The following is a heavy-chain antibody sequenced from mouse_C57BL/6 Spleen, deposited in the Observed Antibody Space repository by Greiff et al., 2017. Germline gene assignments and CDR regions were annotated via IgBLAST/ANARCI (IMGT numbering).Heavy chain of an antibody. V-gene: IGHV14-4*01. Sequence: VQLQQSGAELVRPGASVKLSCTASGFNIKDDYMHWVKQRPEQGLEWIGWIDPENGDTEYASKFQGKATITADTSSNTAYLQLSSLTSEDTAVYYCTTHDYAWFAYWGQGTLSLSLQ. CDR3: TTHDYAWFAY. CDR2: IDPENGDT. CDR1: GFNIKDDY. J-gene: IGHJ3*01. D-gene: IGHD2-4*01.